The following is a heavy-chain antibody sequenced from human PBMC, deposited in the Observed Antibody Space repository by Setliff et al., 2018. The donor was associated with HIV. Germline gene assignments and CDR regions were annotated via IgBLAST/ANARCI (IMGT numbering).Heavy chain of an antibody. J-gene: IGHJ4*02. CDR2: IYKSGTT. V-gene: IGHV4-59*08. CDR3: GRLSETAMASFDS. Sequence: SETLSLTCSVSGGSVNSYHWSWIRQPPGKGLEWIGYIYKSGTTNYSPSLKSRVTISAGPSKNQFSLKLTSVTAADTAVYYCGRLSETAMASFDSWGRGILVTVSS. D-gene: IGHD2-21*02. CDR1: GGSVNSYH.